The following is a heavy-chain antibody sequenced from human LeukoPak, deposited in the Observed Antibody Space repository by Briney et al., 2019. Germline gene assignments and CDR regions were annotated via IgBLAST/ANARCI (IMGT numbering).Heavy chain of an antibody. J-gene: IGHJ4*02. D-gene: IGHD3-22*01. CDR2: INHSGST. V-gene: IGHV4-34*01. Sequence: SETLSLTCAVYGGSLSGYYWSWIRQPPGKGLEWIGEINHSGSTNYNPSLKSRVTISVDTSKNQFSLKLSSVTAADTAVYYCAQTPGGGYYYGRDYWGQGTLVTVSS. CDR3: AQTPGGGYYYGRDY. CDR1: GGSLSGYY.